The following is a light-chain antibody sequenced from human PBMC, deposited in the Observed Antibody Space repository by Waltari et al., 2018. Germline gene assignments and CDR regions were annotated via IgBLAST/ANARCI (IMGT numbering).Light chain of an antibody. CDR1: QSVSSY. Sequence: EIVLTQSPATLSLSPGERATLSCRASQSVSSYLAWYQQKPGQAPRLLIYDASNRATGIPARFSGSGSGTDFTLTISSLEPEDFATYYCQHYYSYPLTFGGGTKVEIK. V-gene: IGKV3-11*01. CDR2: DAS. J-gene: IGKJ4*01. CDR3: QHYYSYPLT.